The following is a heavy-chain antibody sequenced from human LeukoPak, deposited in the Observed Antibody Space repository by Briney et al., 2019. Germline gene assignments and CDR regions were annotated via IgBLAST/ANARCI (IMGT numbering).Heavy chain of an antibody. CDR2: ISGGGGST. D-gene: IGHD2/OR15-2a*01. Sequence: GGSLRLSCAASGFSFSSYAMSWVRQAPGKGLEWVSAISGGGGSTYYVDSVMGRFTISRDNSKNTLCLQMNGLRAEDTALYYCAKLPYFNYNGNWYGVYWGQGTLVTVSS. V-gene: IGHV3-23*01. J-gene: IGHJ4*02. CDR1: GFSFSSYA. CDR3: AKLPYFNYNGNWYGVY.